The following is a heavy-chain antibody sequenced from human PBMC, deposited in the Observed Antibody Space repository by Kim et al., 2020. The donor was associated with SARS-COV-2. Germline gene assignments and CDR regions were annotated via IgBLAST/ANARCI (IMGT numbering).Heavy chain of an antibody. CDR1: GYNFIDTY. CDR2: VNPTRGGT. CDR3: ARGGGLAANDY. V-gene: IGHV1-2*06. Sequence: ASVKVSCKASGYNFIDTYMHWVRQAPGQGLEWVGRVNPTRGGTDYAQKFQGRVTMTGDTSISTAYMELSRLTSDDTAVYYCARGGGLAANDYWGQGNLVT. D-gene: IGHD2-21*01. J-gene: IGHJ4*02.